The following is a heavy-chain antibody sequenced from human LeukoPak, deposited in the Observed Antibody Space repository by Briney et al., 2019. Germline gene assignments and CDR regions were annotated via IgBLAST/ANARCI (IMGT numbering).Heavy chain of an antibody. V-gene: IGHV3-74*01. Sequence: GGSLRLSCAASGFTFSSFWMHWVRQAPGNGLVWVSHISGDGSRTSYADSVKGRFTISRDNAKNTLYLQMNSLRDEDTAVYYCARDRGYCIDCWGQGTLVTVSS. CDR2: ISGDGSRT. CDR1: GFTFSSFW. CDR3: ARDRGYCIDC. J-gene: IGHJ4*02. D-gene: IGHD2-15*01.